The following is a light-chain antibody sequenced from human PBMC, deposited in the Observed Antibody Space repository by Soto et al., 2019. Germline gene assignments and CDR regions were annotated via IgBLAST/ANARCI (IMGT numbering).Light chain of an antibody. CDR2: DAS. CDR1: QSVSSW. J-gene: IGKJ1*01. Sequence: DIQMTQSPSTLSASAGDRVTISCRASQSVSSWLAWYQQKPGKAPKLLIYDASNMESGVPYRFSGSGSGTDFTLTISSLQPDDFATYYCQQCNSYPSTFGDGTKVEIK. V-gene: IGKV1-5*01. CDR3: QQCNSYPST.